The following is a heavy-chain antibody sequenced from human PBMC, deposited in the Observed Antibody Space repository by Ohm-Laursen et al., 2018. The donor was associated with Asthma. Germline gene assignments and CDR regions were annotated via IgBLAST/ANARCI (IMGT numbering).Heavy chain of an antibody. D-gene: IGHD3-22*01. CDR3: ARDWGRCDGSGYSDFDY. CDR2: ISSSSSYI. Sequence: SLRLSCTASGFTFSSYSMNWVRQAPGKGLEWVSSISSSSSYIYYADSVKGRFTSSRDDAKNTLYLQMDSLRPEDTAVYYCARDWGRCDGSGYSDFDYWGQGTLVTVSS. V-gene: IGHV3-21*01. CDR1: GFTFSSYS. J-gene: IGHJ4*02.